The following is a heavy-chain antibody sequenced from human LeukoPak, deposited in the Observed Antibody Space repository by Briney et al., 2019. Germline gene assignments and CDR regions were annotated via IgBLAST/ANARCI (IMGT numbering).Heavy chain of an antibody. Sequence: PSETLSLTCTVSGGSISSSSYYWGWIRQPPGKGLEWIGSFYYSGSTYYNPSLKSRVTISVDTSKNQFSLKLSSVTAADTAVYYCAREPYYYYYMDVWGKGTAVTISS. V-gene: IGHV4-39*07. CDR1: GGSISSSSYY. J-gene: IGHJ6*03. CDR3: AREPYYYYYMDV. CDR2: FYYSGST.